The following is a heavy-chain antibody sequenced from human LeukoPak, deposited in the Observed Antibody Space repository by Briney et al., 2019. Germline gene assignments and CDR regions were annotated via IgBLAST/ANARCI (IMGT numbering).Heavy chain of an antibody. J-gene: IGHJ4*02. V-gene: IGHV1-46*01. Sequence: EGSVKVSCKASGYTFINYYMHWVRQAPGQGLEWIGIINPSGGGTSYEQKFQGRVTMTRDTSTSTVYMEVSSLRSEDTAVYYCAREFKGYIDFWGKGTLV. CDR1: GYTFINYY. CDR3: AREFKGYIDF. CDR2: INPSGGGT.